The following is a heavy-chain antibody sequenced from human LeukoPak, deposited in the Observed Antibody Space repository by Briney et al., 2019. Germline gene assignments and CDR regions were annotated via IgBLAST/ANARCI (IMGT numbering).Heavy chain of an antibody. Sequence: SETLSLTCTVSGVSISSYYWSWIRQPPGKGLEWIGYIYYSGSTNYNPSLKSRVTISVDTSKNQFSLKLSSVTAADTAVYYCARGRNWFDPWGQGTLVTVSS. CDR2: IYYSGST. V-gene: IGHV4-59*01. J-gene: IGHJ5*02. CDR1: GVSISSYY. CDR3: ARGRNWFDP.